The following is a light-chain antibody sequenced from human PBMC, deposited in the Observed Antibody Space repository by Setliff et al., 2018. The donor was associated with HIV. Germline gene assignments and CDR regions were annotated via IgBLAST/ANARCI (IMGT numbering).Light chain of an antibody. CDR2: DVT. CDR3: SSYTSTSTLV. CDR1: RSDVGGYNS. Sequence: QSALTQPASVSGSPGQSITISCTGTRSDVGGYNSVSWYQQFPGKAPKLIIYDVTKRPSGVSNRFSGSKSGNTASLTISGLQAEDEADYYCSSYTSTSTLVFGGGTQLTVL. J-gene: IGLJ2*01. V-gene: IGLV2-14*01.